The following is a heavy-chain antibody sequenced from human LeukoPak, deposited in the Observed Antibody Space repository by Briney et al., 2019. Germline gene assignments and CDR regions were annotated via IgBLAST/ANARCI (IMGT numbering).Heavy chain of an antibody. Sequence: GASVKFSCNASGFTFTGYYMHWLRQAPGQGIEWMGWINPNSGGTNYEQKFQGRVTMTRDTSISTAYMEMSRLRSDDTAVYYCARMRATITMVRGVITRELDYWGQGTLVTVSS. CDR2: INPNSGGT. CDR3: ARMRATITMVRGVITRELDY. D-gene: IGHD3-10*01. J-gene: IGHJ4*02. V-gene: IGHV1-2*02. CDR1: GFTFTGYY.